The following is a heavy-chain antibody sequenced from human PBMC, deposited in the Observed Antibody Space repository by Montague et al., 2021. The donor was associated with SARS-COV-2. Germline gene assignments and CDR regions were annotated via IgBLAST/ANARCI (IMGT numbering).Heavy chain of an antibody. D-gene: IGHD1-1*01. Sequence: SETLSLTCTVSGDSISSYYWTWIRQPPGRGLEWIGYVFQSGYSNSNRSLKGRVTISVDTSRNQFYLKLSSVTAADTAVYYCARGGTVPGPRGIYFDDWGRGTLVTVSS. V-gene: IGHV4-59*01. CDR3: ARGGTVPGPRGIYFDD. CDR2: VFQSGYS. CDR1: GDSISSYY. J-gene: IGHJ4*02.